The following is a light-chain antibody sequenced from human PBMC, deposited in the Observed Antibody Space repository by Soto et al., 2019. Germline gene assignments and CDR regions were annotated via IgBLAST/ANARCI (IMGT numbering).Light chain of an antibody. CDR1: QSVSNNY. V-gene: IGKV3-20*01. Sequence: EVVLTQSPGTLSLSPGERATLSCRASQSVSNNYFAWYQQKPGQAPRLLIFGSSDRATGIPDRFSGSGSGTDFTLTISRLEPEDFALYYCQQYASSPPYTFGQGTKLEIK. J-gene: IGKJ2*01. CDR2: GSS. CDR3: QQYASSPPYT.